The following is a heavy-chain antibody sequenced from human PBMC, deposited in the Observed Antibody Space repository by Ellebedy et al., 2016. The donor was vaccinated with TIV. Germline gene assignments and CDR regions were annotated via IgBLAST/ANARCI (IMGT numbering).Heavy chain of an antibody. CDR2: IVVGSGNT. J-gene: IGHJ4*02. Sequence: AASVKVSCKASGFTFTSSAMQWVRQARGQRLEWIGWIVVGSGNTNYAQKFQERVTITRDMSTSTAYMELRSLRSDDTAVYYCARDLRSSSGGDYWGQGTLVTVSS. CDR3: ARDLRSSSGGDY. CDR1: GFTFTSSA. V-gene: IGHV1-58*02. D-gene: IGHD6-6*01.